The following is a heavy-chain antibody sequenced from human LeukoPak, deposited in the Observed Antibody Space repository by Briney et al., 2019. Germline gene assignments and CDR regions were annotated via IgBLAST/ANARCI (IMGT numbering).Heavy chain of an antibody. CDR2: ISYDGSNK. CDR3: ARLGKEVVTARPYFDY. Sequence: GGSLRLSCAASGFTFSSYAMHWVRQAPGKGLEWVAVISYDGSNKYYADSVKGRFTISRDNAKNSLSLQMNSLRAEDTGLYYCARLGKEVVTARPYFDYWGQGTLVTVSS. CDR1: GFTFSSYA. D-gene: IGHD2-21*02. V-gene: IGHV3-30*04. J-gene: IGHJ4*02.